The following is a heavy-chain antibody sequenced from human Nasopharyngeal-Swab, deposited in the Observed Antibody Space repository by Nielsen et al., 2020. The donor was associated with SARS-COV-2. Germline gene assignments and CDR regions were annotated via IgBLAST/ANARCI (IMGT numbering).Heavy chain of an antibody. J-gene: IGHJ4*02. D-gene: IGHD4-17*01. CDR1: GFTFSSYA. CDR3: AKRMTTVTPTPFDY. CDR2: ISGSGGST. V-gene: IGHV3-23*01. Sequence: GESLKISCAASGFTFSSYAMSWVRQAPGKGLEWVAAISGSGGSTYYADSVKGRFTISSDNSKNTLDLQMNSLRAEDTAVYYCAKRMTTVTPTPFDYWGQGTLVTVSS.